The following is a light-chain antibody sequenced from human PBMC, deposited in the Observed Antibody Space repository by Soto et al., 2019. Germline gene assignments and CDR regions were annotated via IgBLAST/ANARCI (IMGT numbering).Light chain of an antibody. CDR1: QSVSSSY. V-gene: IGKV3-20*01. Sequence: EIVLTQSPGTLSLSPGERATLSCRASQSVSSSYLAWYQQKPGQAPRLLIYGASSRATGIPDRFSGSGSGTDFTLTIRRLEPEGFAVYYCQQYGSSPYTFGQGTKLEIK. J-gene: IGKJ2*01. CDR3: QQYGSSPYT. CDR2: GAS.